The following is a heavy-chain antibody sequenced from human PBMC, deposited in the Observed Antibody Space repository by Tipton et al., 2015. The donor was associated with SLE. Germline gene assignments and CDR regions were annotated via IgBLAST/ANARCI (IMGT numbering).Heavy chain of an antibody. CDR1: GGSFSGYY. D-gene: IGHD6-19*01. CDR3: ARYMLGSGPGT. V-gene: IGHV4-34*10. J-gene: IGHJ4*02. CDR2: INHSGST. Sequence: TLSLTCAVYGGSFSGYYWSWIRQPPGKGLEWIGEINHSGSTNYNPSFQGHVTISADKSISTAYLQWSSLKASDTAMYYCARYMLGSGPGTWGQGTLVTVSS.